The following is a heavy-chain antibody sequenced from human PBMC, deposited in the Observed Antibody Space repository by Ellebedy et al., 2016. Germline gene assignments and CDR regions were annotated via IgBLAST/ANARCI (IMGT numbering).Heavy chain of an antibody. CDR2: IKAKGSGETI. CDR3: AWGGPFVTDYYFAS. D-gene: IGHD3-16*01. J-gene: IGHJ4*02. V-gene: IGHV3-15*01. Sequence: GESLKISCEVSGLTFIYAWMNWVRQTPGRGLEWVGRIKAKGSGETIDYAAPVQGRFTISRDDSENTLFLQMNSLKTEDTGVYYCAWGGPFVTDYYFASWGQGTLVTVSS. CDR1: GLTFIYAW.